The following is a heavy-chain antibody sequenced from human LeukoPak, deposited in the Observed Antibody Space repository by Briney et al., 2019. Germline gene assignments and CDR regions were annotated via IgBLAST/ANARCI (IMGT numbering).Heavy chain of an antibody. Sequence: SGGSLRLSCAASGFIFSNAWMSWVRQAPGKGLEWVGRIKSKTDGGTTDYAAPVKGRFTISRDDSKNTLYLHLNSLKTEDTAVYYCARYCSSTSCYKPPWGQGTLVTVSS. V-gene: IGHV3-15*01. CDR3: ARYCSSTSCYKPP. D-gene: IGHD2-2*02. J-gene: IGHJ5*02. CDR2: IKSKTDGGTT. CDR1: GFIFSNAW.